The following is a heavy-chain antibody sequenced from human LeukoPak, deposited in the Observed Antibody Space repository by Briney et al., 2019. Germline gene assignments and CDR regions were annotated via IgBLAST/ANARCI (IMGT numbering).Heavy chain of an antibody. CDR1: GFTLCSFA. CDR3: AKDASGWFPYYFDY. D-gene: IGHD6-19*01. V-gene: IGHV3-23*01. J-gene: IGHJ4*02. CDR2: ISGSGGST. Sequence: PGGSLRLSCAPSGFTLCSFAMSWVRQAPGKGLEWGSAISGSGGSTYYADSVKGRFTISRDNSKNTLYLQMNSLRAEDTAVYYCAKDASGWFPYYFDYWGQGTLVTVSS.